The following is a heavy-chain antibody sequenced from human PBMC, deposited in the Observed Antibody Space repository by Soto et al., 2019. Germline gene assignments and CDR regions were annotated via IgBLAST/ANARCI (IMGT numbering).Heavy chain of an antibody. V-gene: IGHV1-46*01. CDR1: GYTFTSYY. D-gene: IGHD3-22*01. CDR3: ARDHLDRYYYDSSGYYPPDY. J-gene: IGHJ4*02. Sequence: ASVKVSCKASGYTFTSYYMHWVRQAPGQGLEWMGIINPTGGTTTYAPRFQGRVTMTRDTSTSTVYMELSSLTSEDTAVYYCARDHLDRYYYDSSGYYPPDYWGQGTLVTVSS. CDR2: INPTGGTT.